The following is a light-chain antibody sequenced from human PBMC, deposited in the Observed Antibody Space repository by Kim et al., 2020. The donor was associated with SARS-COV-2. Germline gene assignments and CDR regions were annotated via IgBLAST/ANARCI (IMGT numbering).Light chain of an antibody. Sequence: DIQMTQSPSSLSASVGDRVTITCRASQGISSYLNWYQQKPGKAPKLLIYAASSLQSGVPSRFSGSGSGTDFTLTISSLQPEDFATYFCQHGYSTPVTFGQGTRLEIK. CDR2: AAS. V-gene: IGKV1-39*01. CDR1: QGISSY. CDR3: QHGYSTPVT. J-gene: IGKJ5*01.